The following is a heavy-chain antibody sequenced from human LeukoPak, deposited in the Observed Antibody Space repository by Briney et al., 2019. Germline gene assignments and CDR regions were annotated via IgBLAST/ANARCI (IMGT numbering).Heavy chain of an antibody. CDR1: GFTFSYYS. V-gene: IGHV3-21*01. J-gene: IGHJ6*03. D-gene: IGHD6-13*01. Sequence: NPGGSLRLSCAASGFTFSYYSMNWVRQAPGRGLEWVSCISSSSSLTFYSDSVRGRFTISRDNAKNLLYLHTNSLRVEDTAVYYCAKVDRGDYSSSPVPYYNYYMNVWGKGTTVTVSS. CDR3: AKVDRGDYSSSPVPYYNYYMNV. CDR2: ISSSSSLT.